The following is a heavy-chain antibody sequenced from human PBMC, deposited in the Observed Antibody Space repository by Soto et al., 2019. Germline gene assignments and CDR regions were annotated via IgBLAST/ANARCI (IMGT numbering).Heavy chain of an antibody. Sequence: SEALTPISSGSVFSISIPLGSSWVRKAPGKGLEWIGEIDHSGTTNYNPSLNSRVTISLDRSKNQFSLRLSPVAAADTAVYFCARGKFYAFDIWGQGTMVTVSS. V-gene: IGHV4-4*02. CDR2: IDHSGTT. CDR3: ARGKFYAFDI. J-gene: IGHJ3*02. CDR1: VFSISIPLG.